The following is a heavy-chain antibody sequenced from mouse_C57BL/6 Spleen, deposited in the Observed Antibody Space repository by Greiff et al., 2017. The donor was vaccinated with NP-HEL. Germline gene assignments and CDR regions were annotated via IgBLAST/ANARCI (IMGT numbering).Heavy chain of an antibody. Sequence: QVQLQQSGAELAKPGASVKLSCKASGYTFTSYWMHWVKQRPGQGLEWIGYINPSSGYTKYNQKFKDKATLTADKSSSTAYMQLSSLTYEDSAVYYCVSFIYYDYDEGYYFDYWGQGTTLTVSS. D-gene: IGHD2-4*01. CDR2: INPSSGYT. CDR1: GYTFTSYW. J-gene: IGHJ2*01. V-gene: IGHV1-7*01. CDR3: VSFIYYDYDEGYYFDY.